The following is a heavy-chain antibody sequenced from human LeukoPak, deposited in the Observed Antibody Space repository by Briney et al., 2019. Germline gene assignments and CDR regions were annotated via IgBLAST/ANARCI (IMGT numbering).Heavy chain of an antibody. CDR1: GYTFTSYD. D-gene: IGHD5-18*01. CDR2: IIPIFGTA. J-gene: IGHJ4*02. CDR3: AMTERRGYSYGHYGYFDY. V-gene: IGHV1-69*13. Sequence: ASVKVSCKASGYTFTSYDINWVRQAPGQGLEWMGGIIPIFGTANYAQKFQGRVTITADESTSTAYMELSNLRSEDTAVYYCAMTERRGYSYGHYGYFDYWGQGTLVTVSS.